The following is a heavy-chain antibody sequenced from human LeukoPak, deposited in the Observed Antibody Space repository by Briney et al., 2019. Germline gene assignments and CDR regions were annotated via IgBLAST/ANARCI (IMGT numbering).Heavy chain of an antibody. Sequence: GGSLRLSCAASGFTVSSNYMSWVRQAPGKGLEWVSVIYSGGSTYYADSVKGRFTISRDNSKNTLYLQMNSLRAEDTAVYYCARETPRRGETRDGYRWGQGTVVTVSS. V-gene: IGHV3-66*01. D-gene: IGHD5-24*01. J-gene: IGHJ4*02. CDR1: GFTVSSNY. CDR2: IYSGGST. CDR3: ARETPRRGETRDGYR.